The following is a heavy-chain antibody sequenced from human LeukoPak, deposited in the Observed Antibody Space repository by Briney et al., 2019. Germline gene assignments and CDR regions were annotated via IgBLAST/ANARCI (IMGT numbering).Heavy chain of an antibody. CDR3: ARGNTAMVT. D-gene: IGHD5-18*01. J-gene: IGHJ4*02. V-gene: IGHV3-23*01. CDR1: GFTFSTYG. CDR2: ISYSGDKT. Sequence: GGSLRLSCAASGFTFSTYGMSWVRRAPGKGLEWVSFISYSGDKTYYANTVKGRFTISRDNSKNTLYLQMNSLRAEDTAVYYCARGNTAMVTWGQGTLVTVSS.